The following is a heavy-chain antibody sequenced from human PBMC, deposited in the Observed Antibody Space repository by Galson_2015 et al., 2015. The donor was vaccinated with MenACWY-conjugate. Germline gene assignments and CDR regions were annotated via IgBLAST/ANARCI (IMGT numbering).Heavy chain of an antibody. D-gene: IGHD1-26*01. J-gene: IGHJ4*02. CDR3: AKGLQYSGSYRADYFAC. CDR1: GFTFSIYA. CDR2: ISGSGGTA. V-gene: IGHV3-23*01. Sequence: SLRLSCAASGFTFSIYAMNWVRQAPGKGLEWVSTISGSGGTAYYADSVKGRFTISRDNSKNTLYLQMNSLRAEDTAVYYCAKGLQYSGSYRADYFACWGQGTLVTVSS.